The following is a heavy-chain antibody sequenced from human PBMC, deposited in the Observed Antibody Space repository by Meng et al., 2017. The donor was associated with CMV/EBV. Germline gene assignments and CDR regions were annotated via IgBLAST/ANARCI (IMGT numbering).Heavy chain of an antibody. D-gene: IGHD3-22*01. Sequence: SGCTGSSYAKDWVPNAPGKGLEWVSGISGSGGTTYSADSVKGRFTISRDNSKNTLYLQMNSLRAEDTAVYYCAKERFFDSSGPQYFQHWGQGTLVTVSS. CDR1: GCTGSSYA. V-gene: IGHV3-23*01. J-gene: IGHJ1*01. CDR3: AKERFFDSSGPQYFQH. CDR2: ISGSGGTT.